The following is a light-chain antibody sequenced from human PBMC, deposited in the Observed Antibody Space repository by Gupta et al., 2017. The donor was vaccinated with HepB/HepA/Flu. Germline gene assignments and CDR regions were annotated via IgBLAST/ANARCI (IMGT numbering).Light chain of an antibody. V-gene: IGKV2-30*01. CDR2: QGS. CDR3: RQGKHCPYT. J-gene: IGKJ2*01. Sequence: DVVLTQSPLSLPVTLGQPASISCRSSQTRLYSNGKTYLNWFQQRPGQSPRRLIYQGSNRDSGVPDRFSGSGSGTDFTLKISRVEAEDVGVYYCRQGKHCPYTFGQGTKMEIK. CDR1: QTRLYSNGKTY.